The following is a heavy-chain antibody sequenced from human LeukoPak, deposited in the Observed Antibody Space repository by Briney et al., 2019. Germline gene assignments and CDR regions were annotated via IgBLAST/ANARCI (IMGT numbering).Heavy chain of an antibody. J-gene: IGHJ4*02. Sequence: ASVKVSCKASGYTFTSYGISWVRQAPGQGLEWMGWISAYNGNTNYAQKLQGRVTMTTDTSTSTAYMELSSLRSEDTAVYYCARALWFGEFNTPLDYWGQGTLVTVSS. V-gene: IGHV1-18*01. D-gene: IGHD3-10*01. CDR3: ARALWFGEFNTPLDY. CDR1: GYTFTSYG. CDR2: ISAYNGNT.